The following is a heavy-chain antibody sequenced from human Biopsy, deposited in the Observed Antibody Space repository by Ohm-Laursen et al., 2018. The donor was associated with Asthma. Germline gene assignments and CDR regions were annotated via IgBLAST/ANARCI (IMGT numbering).Heavy chain of an antibody. Sequence: ASVKVSCKFSGYSLTDLSMHWVRQAPGQGLEWMGGHDHEEGGTVNARRFQGRVTMTEDTSTDTAYMELSSLSSGDTAVYYCASDFPKDYVRYNFQFWGQGTLVTVSS. CDR2: HDHEEGGT. D-gene: IGHD4-17*01. CDR1: GYSLTDLS. CDR3: ASDFPKDYVRYNFQF. V-gene: IGHV1-24*01. J-gene: IGHJ4*02.